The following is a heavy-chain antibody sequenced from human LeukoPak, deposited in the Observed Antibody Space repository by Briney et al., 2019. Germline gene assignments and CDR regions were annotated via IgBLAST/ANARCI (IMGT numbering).Heavy chain of an antibody. D-gene: IGHD6-6*01. Sequence: GGSLRLSCVASGFSFSNYWMYWGRQAPGKGLVWVSRINSDGSYTDYADSAKGRFTISRDNAKDTLFLQMNSLRVEDTAVYYCARRGGSSSRRSPIDYWGQGTLVTVSS. V-gene: IGHV3-74*01. CDR3: ARRGGSSSRRSPIDY. CDR2: INSDGSYT. CDR1: GFSFSNYW. J-gene: IGHJ4*02.